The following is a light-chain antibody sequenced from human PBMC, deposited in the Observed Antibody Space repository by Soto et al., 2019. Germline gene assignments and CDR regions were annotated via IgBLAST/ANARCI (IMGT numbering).Light chain of an antibody. J-gene: IGLJ2*01. CDR2: EGS. CDR1: SSDVGSYNL. CDR3: CSYAASSTLV. V-gene: IGLV2-23*01. Sequence: QSALTQPGSVSGSPGQSITISCTGTSSDVGSYNLVSWYQQHPGKAPKLMIYEGSKRPSGVSNRFSGSKSGNTASLTISGLQAEDDADYYCCSYAASSTLVFGGGTKLTV.